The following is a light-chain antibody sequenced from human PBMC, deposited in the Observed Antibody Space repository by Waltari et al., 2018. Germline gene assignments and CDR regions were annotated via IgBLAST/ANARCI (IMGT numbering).Light chain of an antibody. J-gene: IGLJ2*01. CDR2: DVT. CDR3: SSYTSINTLVV. Sequence: QSALTQPASVSGSPEQSITIPCTGTTSDAGSYNYVSWYQQHPGKAPKLMIYDVTNRPSGVSNRFSGSKSGNTASLTISGLQAEDEADYYCSSYTSINTLVVFGGGTKLTVL. CDR1: TSDAGSYNY. V-gene: IGLV2-14*03.